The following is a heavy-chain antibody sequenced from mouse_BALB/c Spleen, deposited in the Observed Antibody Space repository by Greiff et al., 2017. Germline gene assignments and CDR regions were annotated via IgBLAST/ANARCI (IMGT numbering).Heavy chain of an antibody. CDR3: ARYYYGSSYVGAMDY. Sequence: EVQLQESGPELVKPGASVKMSCKASGYTFTSYVMHWVKQKPGQGLEWIGYINPYNDGTKYNEKFKGKATLTSDKSSSTAYMELSSLTSEDSAVYYCARYYYGSSYVGAMDYWGQGTSVTVSS. D-gene: IGHD1-1*01. CDR1: GYTFTSYV. V-gene: IGHV1-14*01. J-gene: IGHJ4*01. CDR2: INPYNDGT.